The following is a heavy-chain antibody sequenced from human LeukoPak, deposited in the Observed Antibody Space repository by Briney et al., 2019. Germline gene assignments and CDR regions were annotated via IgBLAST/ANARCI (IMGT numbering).Heavy chain of an antibody. D-gene: IGHD3-10*01. CDR3: ARGPYYYGSGRPDY. Sequence: PSETLSLTCAVYGGSFSGYYWSWIRQPPGKGLEWIGEINHSGSTNYNPSLKSRVTISVDTSKNQFSLKLSSVTAADTAVYYCARGPYYYGSGRPDYWGQGTLVTVSS. CDR2: INHSGST. V-gene: IGHV4-34*01. CDR1: GGSFSGYY. J-gene: IGHJ4*02.